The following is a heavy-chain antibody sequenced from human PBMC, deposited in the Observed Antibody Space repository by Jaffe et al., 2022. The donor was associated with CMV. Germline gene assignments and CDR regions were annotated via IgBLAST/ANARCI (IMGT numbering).Heavy chain of an antibody. CDR3: AAGPYCSGGSCYSWWFDP. J-gene: IGHJ5*02. CDR2: IVVGSGNT. CDR1: GFTFTSSA. Sequence: QMQLVQSGPEVKKPGTSVKVSCKASGFTFTSSAVQWVRQARGQRLEWIGWIVVGSGNTNYAQKFQERVTITRDMSTSTAYMELSSLRSEDTAVYYCAAGPYCSGGSCYSWWFDPWGQGTLVTVSS. V-gene: IGHV1-58*01. D-gene: IGHD2-15*01.